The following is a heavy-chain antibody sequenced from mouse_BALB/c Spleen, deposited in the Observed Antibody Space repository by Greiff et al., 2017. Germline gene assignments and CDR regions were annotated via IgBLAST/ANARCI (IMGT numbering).Heavy chain of an antibody. D-gene: IGHD2-14*01. CDR3: TEGVRLGYYAMDY. CDR2: IYPGNSDT. CDR1: GYSFTSYW. Sequence: EVKLQESGTVLARPGASVKMSCKASGYSFTSYWMHWVKQRPGQGLEWIGAIYPGNSDTSYNQKFKGKAKLTAVTSASTAYMELSSLTNEDSAVYYCTEGVRLGYYAMDYWGQGTSVTVSS. V-gene: IGHV1-5*01. J-gene: IGHJ4*01.